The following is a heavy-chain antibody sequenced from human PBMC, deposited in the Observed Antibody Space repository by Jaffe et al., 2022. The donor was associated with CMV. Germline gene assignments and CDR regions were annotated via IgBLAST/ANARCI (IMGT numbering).Heavy chain of an antibody. D-gene: IGHD6-6*01. CDR3: ARDFVGTARRPRYYGMDV. CDR1: GFTFSTYV. V-gene: IGHV3-33*01. Sequence: QVQLVESGGGVVQPGRSLRLSCAASGFTFSTYVMHWVRQAPGKGLEWVAVIWYDGSNKYYADSVKGRFTVSRDNSKNTLYLQINSLRAEDTAVYYCARDFVGTARRPRYYGMDVWGQGTTVTVSS. CDR2: IWYDGSNK. J-gene: IGHJ6*02.